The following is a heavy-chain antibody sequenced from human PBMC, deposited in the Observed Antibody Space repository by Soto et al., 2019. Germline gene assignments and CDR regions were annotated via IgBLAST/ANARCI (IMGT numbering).Heavy chain of an antibody. J-gene: IGHJ4*02. Sequence: EVHLVESGGGLVQPGGSLRLSCAASGFTFSSYHMHWVRQAPGKGLVWVSRINSAGSRTAYADSVKGRFTISRDNAKNTLYLQMNNLGAEDTAVYYCAASIAAGGGGWGQGTLVTVSS. V-gene: IGHV3-74*01. D-gene: IGHD6-13*01. CDR1: GFTFSSYH. CDR2: INSAGSRT. CDR3: AASIAAGGGG.